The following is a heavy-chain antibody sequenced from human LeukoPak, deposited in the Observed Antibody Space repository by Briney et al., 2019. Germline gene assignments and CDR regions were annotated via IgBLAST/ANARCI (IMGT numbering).Heavy chain of an antibody. V-gene: IGHV3-66*01. CDR1: GGSISRSNYY. D-gene: IGHD3-3*01. Sequence: ETLSLTCTVSGGSISRSNYYWGWIRQPPGKGLEWVSLIYSGGSTYYADSVKGRFTISRDNSKNTLYLQMNSLRAEDTAVYYCARGVNDFWSGAFKYYFDYWGQGTLVTVSS. CDR2: IYSGGST. J-gene: IGHJ4*02. CDR3: ARGVNDFWSGAFKYYFDY.